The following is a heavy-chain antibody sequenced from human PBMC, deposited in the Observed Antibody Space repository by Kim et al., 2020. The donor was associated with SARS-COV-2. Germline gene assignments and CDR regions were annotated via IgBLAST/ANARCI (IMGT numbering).Heavy chain of an antibody. D-gene: IGHD2-15*01. Sequence: GGSLRLSCTASGFTFGDYAMSWFRQAPGKGLEWVGFIRSKAYGGTTEYAASVKGRFTISRDDSKSIAYLQMNSRKTEDTAVYYCTRVCPNCSGGSLNDYWGEGTLVTVSS. V-gene: IGHV3-49*03. J-gene: IGHJ4*02. CDR1: GFTFGDYA. CDR3: TRVCPNCSGGSLNDY. CDR2: IRSKAYGGTT.